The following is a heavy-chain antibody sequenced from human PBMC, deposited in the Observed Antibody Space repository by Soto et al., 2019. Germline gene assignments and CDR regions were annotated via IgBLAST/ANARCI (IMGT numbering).Heavy chain of an antibody. Sequence: EVQLVESGGGLVQPGGSLRLSCAASGFTVSSNYMSWFRQAPGKGLEWVSVIYSAGSTYYADSVKGRFTISRNNSKNTLYLQMNGLRAEDTAVYYGAREVGVVVTATGLGYWGQGTLVTVSS. D-gene: IGHD2-21*02. J-gene: IGHJ4*02. CDR1: GFTVSSNY. V-gene: IGHV3-66*01. CDR2: IYSAGST. CDR3: AREVGVVVTATGLGY.